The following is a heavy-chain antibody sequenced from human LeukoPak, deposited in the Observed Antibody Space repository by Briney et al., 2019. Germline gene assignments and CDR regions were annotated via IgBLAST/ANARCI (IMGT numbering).Heavy chain of an antibody. D-gene: IGHD3-10*01. Sequence: GGSLKISCKGSGYTFTSYWIGWVRQMPGKGLEWMGIIYPGDSDTRYSPSFQGQVTISADKSISTAYLQWSSLKASDTAMYYCARHKGIGYNSGSYSTFDYWGQGTLVTVSS. V-gene: IGHV5-51*01. CDR1: GYTFTSYW. J-gene: IGHJ4*02. CDR2: IYPGDSDT. CDR3: ARHKGIGYNSGSYSTFDY.